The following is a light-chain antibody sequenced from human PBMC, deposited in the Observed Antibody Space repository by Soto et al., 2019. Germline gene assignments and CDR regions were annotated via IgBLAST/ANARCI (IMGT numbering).Light chain of an antibody. Sequence: DIVMTQSPDSLAVSLGERATINCKSSQSVLYSSNNKNYLAWYQQKPGQPPKLLIYWASTRESGVPDRFSGSGSGTEFTLTSSSLQAEDVAVYYCQHYLTTATFGQGTKVE. V-gene: IGKV4-1*01. CDR3: QHYLTTAT. J-gene: IGKJ1*01. CDR1: QSVLYSSNNKNY. CDR2: WAS.